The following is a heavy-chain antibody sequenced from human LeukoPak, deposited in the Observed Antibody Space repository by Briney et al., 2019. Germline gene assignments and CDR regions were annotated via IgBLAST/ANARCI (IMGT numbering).Heavy chain of an antibody. CDR2: INHSGST. CDR3: ARGIPSDY. V-gene: IGHV4-34*01. CDR1: GGSFSGYY. D-gene: IGHD2-2*01. Sequence: SETLSLTCAVYGGSFSGYYWSWIRQPPGKGLEWIGEINHSGSTNYNPSLKSRVTISVDTSKNQFSLKLSSVTAADTAVYYCARGIPSDYWGQGTLVTVSS. J-gene: IGHJ4*02.